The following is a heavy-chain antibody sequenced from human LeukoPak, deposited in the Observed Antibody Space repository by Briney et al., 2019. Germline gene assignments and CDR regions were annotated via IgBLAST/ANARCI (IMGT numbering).Heavy chain of an antibody. CDR1: GFTFSSYS. CDR2: ISSDSYYI. D-gene: IGHD5-12*01. CDR3: ARAYKRYSTH. Sequence: PGGSLRLSCAASGFTFSSYSMNWIRQAPGKGLEWVSAISSDSYYIYYTDSVRGRFTISRDNAQNSLYLQMNSLRAEDTAVYYCARAYKRYSTHWGQGTLVTVSS. J-gene: IGHJ4*02. V-gene: IGHV3-21*01.